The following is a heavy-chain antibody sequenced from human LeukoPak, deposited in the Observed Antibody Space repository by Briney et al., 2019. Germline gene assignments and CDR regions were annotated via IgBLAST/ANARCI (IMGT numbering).Heavy chain of an antibody. CDR3: AKKRSTIAAAGTLDY. CDR1: GFTFSSYA. D-gene: IGHD6-13*01. J-gene: IGHJ4*02. V-gene: IGHV3-30*04. CDR2: ISYDGSNK. Sequence: PGGSLRLSCAASGFTFSSYAMHWVRQAPGKGLEWVAVISYDGSNKYYADSVKGRFTISRDNSKNTLYLQVNSLRVEDTAVYYCAKKRSTIAAAGTLDYWGQGTLVTVSS.